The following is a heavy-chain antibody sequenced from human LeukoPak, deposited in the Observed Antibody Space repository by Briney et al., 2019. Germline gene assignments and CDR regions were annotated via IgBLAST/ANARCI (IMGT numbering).Heavy chain of an antibody. Sequence: SETLSLTCAVSGGSISSYYWSWIQQPPGKGLEWIGYIYYSGSTNYNPSLKSRVTISVDTSKNQFSLKLSSVTAADTAVYYCARAPSDSSGYSSYYYYMDVWGKGATVTVSS. CDR3: ARAPSDSSGYSSYYYYMDV. CDR2: IYYSGST. D-gene: IGHD3-22*01. CDR1: GGSISSYY. V-gene: IGHV4-59*08. J-gene: IGHJ6*03.